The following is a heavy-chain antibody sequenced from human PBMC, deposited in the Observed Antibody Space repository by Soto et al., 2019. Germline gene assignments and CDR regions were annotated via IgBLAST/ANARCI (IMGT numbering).Heavy chain of an antibody. CDR1: GFTFSSYG. CDR3: AKDQGYSSGPGDY. Sequence: QVQLVESGGGVVQPGRSLRLSCAASGFTFSSYGMHWVRQAPGKGLEWVAVISYDGSNKYYADSVKGRFTISRDNSKNTLYLQMNSLRAEDTAVYYCAKDQGYSSGPGDYWGQGTLVTVSS. CDR2: ISYDGSNK. D-gene: IGHD6-19*01. V-gene: IGHV3-30*18. J-gene: IGHJ4*02.